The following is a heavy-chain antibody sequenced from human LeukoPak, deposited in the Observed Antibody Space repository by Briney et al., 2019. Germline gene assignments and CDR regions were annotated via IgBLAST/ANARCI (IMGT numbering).Heavy chain of an antibody. Sequence: PSETLSLTCTVSGGSISSYYWSWIRQPAGKGLEWIGRIYTSGSTNYNPSLKSRVTLSVDTSKNQFFLNLSSVTVADTAVYYCARAFSPSSWATWFDPWGQGTLVTVSS. CDR3: ARAFSPSSWATWFDP. CDR1: GGSISSYY. CDR2: IYTSGST. V-gene: IGHV4-4*07. J-gene: IGHJ5*02. D-gene: IGHD6-13*01.